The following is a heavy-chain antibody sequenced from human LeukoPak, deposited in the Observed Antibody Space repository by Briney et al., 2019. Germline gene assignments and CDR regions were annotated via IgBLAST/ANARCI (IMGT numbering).Heavy chain of an antibody. Sequence: PGGSLRLSCAASGFTFSSYAMSWVRQAPGKGLEWVSAISGSGGSTYYADSVKGRFTISRDNSKNTLYLQRNSLRAEDTAVYYCAKERHDSSGYNMMDYWGQGTLVTVSS. CDR3: AKERHDSSGYNMMDY. CDR1: GFTFSSYA. CDR2: ISGSGGST. D-gene: IGHD3-22*01. V-gene: IGHV3-23*01. J-gene: IGHJ4*02.